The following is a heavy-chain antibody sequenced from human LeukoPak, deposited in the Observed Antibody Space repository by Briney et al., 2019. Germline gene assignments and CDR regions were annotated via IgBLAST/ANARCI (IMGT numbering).Heavy chain of an antibody. CDR2: INPNSGGT. Sequence: ASVKVSCKASGYTFTGYYMHWVRRAPGQGLEWMGWINPNSGGTNYAQKFQGRVTMTRDTSISTAYMELSRLRSDDTAVYYCARDGAAAAAGDYYYYGMDVWGQGTTVTVSS. D-gene: IGHD6-13*01. V-gene: IGHV1-2*02. CDR1: GYTFTGYY. J-gene: IGHJ6*02. CDR3: ARDGAAAAAGDYYYYGMDV.